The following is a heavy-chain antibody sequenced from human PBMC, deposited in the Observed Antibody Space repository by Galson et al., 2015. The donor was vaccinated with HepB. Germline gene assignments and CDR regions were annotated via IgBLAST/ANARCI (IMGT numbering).Heavy chain of an antibody. V-gene: IGHV3-7*03. CDR3: ARDLDDFWSGYLDY. J-gene: IGHJ4*02. Sequence: SLRLSCAASGFTFSSYWMSWVRQAPGKGLEWVANIKQDGSEKYYVDSVKGRFTISRDNAKNSLYLQMNSLRAEDTAVYYCARDLDDFWSGYLDYWGQGTLVTVSS. D-gene: IGHD3-3*01. CDR1: GFTFSSYW. CDR2: IKQDGSEK.